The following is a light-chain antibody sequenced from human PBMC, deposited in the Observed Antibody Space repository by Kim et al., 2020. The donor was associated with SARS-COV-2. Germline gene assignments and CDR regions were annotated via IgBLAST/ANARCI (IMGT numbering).Light chain of an antibody. CDR2: AAS. J-gene: IGKJ2*01. CDR1: QSISSY. Sequence: STSVRDRVNITCGASQSISSYLKWYQQKTGRASKLLIYAASSLKSGVPSRFSGSRSGTDFTLTISSLQPEDFETYYCKQCYSTPYTFGQGTKLEI. CDR3: KQCYSTPYT. V-gene: IGKV1-39*01.